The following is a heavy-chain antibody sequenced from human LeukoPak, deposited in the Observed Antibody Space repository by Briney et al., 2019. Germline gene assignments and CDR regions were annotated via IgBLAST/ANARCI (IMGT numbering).Heavy chain of an antibody. Sequence: GGSLRLSCAASGFTVSSNYMSWVRQAPGKGLEWVSVIYSGGSTYYADSVKGRFTISRDNSKDTLYLQMSSLRAEDTAVYYCASGRNILTGYYTADYWGQGTLVTVSS. D-gene: IGHD3-9*01. CDR3: ASGRNILTGYYTADY. CDR1: GFTVSSNY. CDR2: IYSGGST. J-gene: IGHJ4*02. V-gene: IGHV3-53*01.